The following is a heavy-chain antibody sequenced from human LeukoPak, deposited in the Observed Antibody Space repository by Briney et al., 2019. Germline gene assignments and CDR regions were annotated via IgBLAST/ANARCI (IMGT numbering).Heavy chain of an antibody. Sequence: GESLKISCKGSGYIFTSYWIGWVRQMPGKGLVWMGFIYPGGSDTRYSPSFQSQVTISADKSINTAYLQWSSLKTSDTAMYYYARHLGPDLYYFDYWGQGTLVTVSS. J-gene: IGHJ4*02. CDR2: IYPGGSDT. V-gene: IGHV5-51*01. CDR3: ARHLGPDLYYFDY. CDR1: GYIFTSYW.